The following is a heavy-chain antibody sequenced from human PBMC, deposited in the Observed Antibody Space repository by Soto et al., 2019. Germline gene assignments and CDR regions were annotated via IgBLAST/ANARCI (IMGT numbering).Heavy chain of an antibody. CDR3: ASNAGYSSGWTPKGDYYYYMDV. CDR1: GGSISSSSYY. D-gene: IGHD6-19*01. V-gene: IGHV4-39*01. Sequence: SETLSLTCTVSGGSISSSSYYWGWIRQPPGKGLEWIGSIYYSGSTYYNPSLESRVTISVDTSKNQFSLKLSSVTAADTAVYYCASNAGYSSGWTPKGDYYYYMDVWGKGTTVTVSS. CDR2: IYYSGST. J-gene: IGHJ6*03.